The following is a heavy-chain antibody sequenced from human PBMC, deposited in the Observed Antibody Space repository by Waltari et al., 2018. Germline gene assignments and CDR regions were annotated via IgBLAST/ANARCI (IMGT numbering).Heavy chain of an antibody. CDR3: ARERGITMVRGVVDY. CDR2: IIPILSRA. V-gene: IGHV1-69*04. J-gene: IGHJ4*02. D-gene: IGHD3-10*01. CDR1: GGTFSSYA. Sequence: QVQLVQSGAEVKKPGSSVRVSCKASGGTFSSYAISWVRQAPGQGLEWMGRIIPILSRANYGQKFQGRVTMTADKSTSTACMELSSLRSEDTAVYYCARERGITMVRGVVDYWGQGTLVTVSS.